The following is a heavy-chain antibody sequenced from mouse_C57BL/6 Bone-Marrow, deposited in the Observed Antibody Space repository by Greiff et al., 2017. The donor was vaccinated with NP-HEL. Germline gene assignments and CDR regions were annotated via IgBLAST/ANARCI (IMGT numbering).Heavy chain of an antibody. V-gene: IGHV5-12*01. CDR3: ARHVGGYYWYFDV. CDR1: GFTFSDYY. J-gene: IGHJ1*03. D-gene: IGHD1-1*02. Sequence: DVKLQESGGGLVQPGGSLKLSCAASGFTFSDYYMYWVRQTPEKRLEWVAYISNGGGSTYYPDTVKGRFTISRDNAKNTLYLQMSRLKSEDTAMYYCARHVGGYYWYFDVWGTGTTVTVSS. CDR2: ISNGGGST.